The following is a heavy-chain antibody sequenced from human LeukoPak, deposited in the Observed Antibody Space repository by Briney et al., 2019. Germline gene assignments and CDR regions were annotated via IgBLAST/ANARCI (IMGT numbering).Heavy chain of an antibody. CDR1: GFTFSNYA. D-gene: IGHD3-22*01. J-gene: IGHJ4*02. V-gene: IGHV3-23*01. Sequence: PGGSLRLSCAASGFTFSNYAMSWVRQAPGKGLEWVSSITRSGESTSYADSVKGRFTISRDSSKNMLSLQMNSLRAEDTAVYYCAKGFDSSGYCYYFDYWGQGTLVTVSS. CDR2: ITRSGEST. CDR3: AKGFDSSGYCYYFDY.